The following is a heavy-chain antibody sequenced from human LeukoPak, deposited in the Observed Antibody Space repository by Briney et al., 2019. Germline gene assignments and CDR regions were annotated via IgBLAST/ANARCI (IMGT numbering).Heavy chain of an antibody. CDR2: INAYNGNT. V-gene: IGHV1-18*01. CDR1: GYTFTSYG. CDR3: ASTSAVGATVYYYYGMDV. D-gene: IGHD1-26*01. J-gene: IGHJ6*02. Sequence: ASVKVSCKASGYTFTSYGISWVRQAPGQGLEWMGWINAYNGNTNYAQKLQGRDTMTTDTSTSTAYMELRSLRSDDTAVYYCASTSAVGATVYYYYGMDVWGQGTTVTVSS.